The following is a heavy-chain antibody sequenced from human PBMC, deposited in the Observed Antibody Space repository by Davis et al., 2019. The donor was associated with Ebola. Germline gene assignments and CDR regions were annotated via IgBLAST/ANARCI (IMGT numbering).Heavy chain of an antibody. CDR1: GFTFSSYW. CDR2: INSDGSST. Sequence: PGGSLRLSCAASGFTFSSYWMHWVRQAPGKGLVWVSRINSDGSSTSYADSVKGRFTISRDNSKNTLYLQMNSLRAEDTAVYYCAKMGMYYYDSSGYYPDNWFDPWGQGTLVTVSS. J-gene: IGHJ5*02. D-gene: IGHD3-22*01. CDR3: AKMGMYYYDSSGYYPDNWFDP. V-gene: IGHV3-74*01.